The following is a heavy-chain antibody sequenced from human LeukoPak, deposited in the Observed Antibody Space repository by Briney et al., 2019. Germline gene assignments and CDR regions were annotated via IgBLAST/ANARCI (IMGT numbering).Heavy chain of an antibody. D-gene: IGHD3-22*01. J-gene: IGHJ4*02. Sequence: SETLSLTCTVYGRSFSGYYGSWIRQPPGKGLEWIGYIYYSGSTYYNPSLKSRVTISVDTSKNQFSLKLSSVTAADTAVYYCAREPQVPPYYYDASVGFDYWGQGTLVTVSS. V-gene: IGHV4-30-4*08. CDR1: GRSFSGYY. CDR2: IYYSGST. CDR3: AREPQVPPYYYDASVGFDY.